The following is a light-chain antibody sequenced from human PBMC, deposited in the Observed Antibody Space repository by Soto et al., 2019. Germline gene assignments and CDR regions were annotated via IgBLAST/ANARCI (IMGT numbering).Light chain of an antibody. Sequence: DIVMTQTPDSLAVSLGERATTNCKSSQSGLYSSNNKNYLAWYQQKPGQPPKLLIYWASTRESRVPDRFSRSRSGTDFTLIISSLQAEDVAVYYCQQCYSTPRTFGGGTKVEIK. V-gene: IGKV4-1*01. CDR3: QQCYSTPRT. CDR1: QSGLYSSNNKNY. J-gene: IGKJ4*01. CDR2: WAS.